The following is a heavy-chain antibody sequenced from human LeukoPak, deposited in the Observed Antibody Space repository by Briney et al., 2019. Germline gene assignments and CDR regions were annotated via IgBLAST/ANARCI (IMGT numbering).Heavy chain of an antibody. CDR2: ISSSSSYI. CDR1: GFTFSSYS. CDR3: ATPPWTSHPPCGMDV. J-gene: IGHJ6*02. Sequence: GGSLRLSCAASGFTFSSYSMNWVRQAPGKGLEWVSSISSSSSYIYYADSVKGRFTISRDNAKNSLYLQMNSLRAEDTAVYYCATPPWTSHPPCGMDVWGQGTTVTVSS. D-gene: IGHD3/OR15-3a*01. V-gene: IGHV3-21*01.